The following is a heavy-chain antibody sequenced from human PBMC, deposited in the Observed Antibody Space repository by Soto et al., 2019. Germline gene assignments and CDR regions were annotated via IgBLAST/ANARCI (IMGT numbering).Heavy chain of an antibody. J-gene: IGHJ6*02. V-gene: IGHV3-23*01. CDR1: GFTFSSYA. Sequence: GSLRLSCAASGFTFSSYAMSWVRQAPGKGLEWVSAISGSGGSTYYADSVKGRFTISRDNSKNTLYLQMNSLRAEDTAVYYCAKKGTGVGYYYYGMDVWGQGTTVTVSS. CDR2: ISGSGGST. D-gene: IGHD2-8*02. CDR3: AKKGTGVGYYYYGMDV.